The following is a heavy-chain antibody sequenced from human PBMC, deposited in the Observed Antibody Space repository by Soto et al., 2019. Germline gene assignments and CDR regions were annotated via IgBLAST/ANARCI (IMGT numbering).Heavy chain of an antibody. CDR3: ARDGTRPGRGSDDYYYYYGMDV. J-gene: IGHJ6*02. CDR2: IIPIFGTA. Sequence: QVQLVQSGAEVKKPGSSVKVSCKASGGTFSSYAISWVRQAPGQGLEWMGGIIPIFGTANYAQKFQGRVTITADESTSTAYMELSSLRSEDTAVYYCARDGTRPGRGSDDYYYYYGMDVWGQGTTVTVSS. V-gene: IGHV1-69*01. CDR1: GGTFSSYA. D-gene: IGHD1-26*01.